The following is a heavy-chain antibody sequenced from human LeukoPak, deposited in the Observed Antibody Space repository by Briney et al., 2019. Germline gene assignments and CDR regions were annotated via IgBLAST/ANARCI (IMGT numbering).Heavy chain of an antibody. Sequence: GGSLRLSCAASGFTFSSYGMHWVRQAPGKGLEWVAVISYDGSNKYYADSVKGRFTISRDNAKNSLYLQMNSLRAEDTAVYYCARDLWQWRGWGQGTLVTVSS. V-gene: IGHV3-30*03. D-gene: IGHD6-19*01. CDR1: GFTFSSYG. CDR3: ARDLWQWRG. CDR2: ISYDGSNK. J-gene: IGHJ4*02.